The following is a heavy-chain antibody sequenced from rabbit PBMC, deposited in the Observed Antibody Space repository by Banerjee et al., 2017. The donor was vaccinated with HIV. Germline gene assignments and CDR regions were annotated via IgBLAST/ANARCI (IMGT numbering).Heavy chain of an antibody. D-gene: IGHD2-1*01. J-gene: IGHJ4*01. Sequence: QSLEESGGDLVKPEGSLTLTCTASGFSFSSSYYMCWVRQAPGKGLEWIACIYGGSSGSTYYASWAKGRFTISKTSSTTVTLQMTSLTAADTATYFCAREGGYDDYGGGYYFNLWGQGTLVTVS. CDR1: GFSFSSSYY. CDR3: AREGGYDDYGGGYYFNL. V-gene: IGHV1S40*01. CDR2: IYGGSSGST.